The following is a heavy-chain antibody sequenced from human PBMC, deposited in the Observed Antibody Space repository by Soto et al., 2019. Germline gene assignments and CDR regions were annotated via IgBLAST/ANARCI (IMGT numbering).Heavy chain of an antibody. CDR3: ARGPTPFFSSYRFSYFDL. J-gene: IGHJ4*01. V-gene: IGHV4-31*03. CDR2: ISYSGNT. D-gene: IGHD3-9*01. CDR1: GASISTAAYY. Sequence: QVQLQESGPGLVTPSQTLSLTCTVSGASISTAAYYWSWIRQRPGEGLEWIGFISYSGNTFQSPSLKCRLLLSVVTSKNQYSLELSFVTASDTAVYYCARGPTPFFSSYRFSYFDLWGHGSLVTVS.